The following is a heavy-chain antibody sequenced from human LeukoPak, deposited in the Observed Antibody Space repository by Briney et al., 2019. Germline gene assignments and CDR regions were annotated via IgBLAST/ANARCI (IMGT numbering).Heavy chain of an antibody. V-gene: IGHV1-2*02. Sequence: ASVKVSCKASGYTFTGYYMHWVRQAPGQGLEWMGWINPNSGGTNDAQKFQGRVTMTRDTSISTAYMELSRLRSDDTAVYYCARARYYDSPGPWGQGTLVTVSS. J-gene: IGHJ5*02. CDR3: ARARYYDSPGP. CDR2: INPNSGGT. CDR1: GYTFTGYY. D-gene: IGHD3-22*01.